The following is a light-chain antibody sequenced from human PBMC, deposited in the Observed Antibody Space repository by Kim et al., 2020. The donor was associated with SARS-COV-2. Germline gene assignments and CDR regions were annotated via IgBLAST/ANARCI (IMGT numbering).Light chain of an antibody. Sequence: DTVLTQSPDSLAVSLGERATINCKSSQSVLDRSDNKNHLAWYQQKPGQPPELLVYWASARESVVPERFSGSGSGTDFTLTISSLQAEDVAVYFCQQYYSHPKTFGQGTKVDIK. CDR2: WAS. CDR3: QQYYSHPKT. V-gene: IGKV4-1*01. J-gene: IGKJ1*01. CDR1: QSVLDRSDNKNH.